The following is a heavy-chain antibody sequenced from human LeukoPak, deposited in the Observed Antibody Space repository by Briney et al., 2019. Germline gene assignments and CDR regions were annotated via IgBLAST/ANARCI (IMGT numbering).Heavy chain of an antibody. J-gene: IGHJ3*02. Sequence: PGGSLRLSCAASGFTFSDYYMSWIRQAPGKGLEWVSYISSSGSTIYYADSVKGRFTISRDNAKNSLYLQMNSLRAEDTAVYYCLFSPYYYDSSGYYAQGAFDIWGQGTMVTVSS. CDR1: GFTFSDYY. CDR2: ISSSGSTI. CDR3: LFSPYYYDSSGYYAQGAFDI. V-gene: IGHV3-11*01. D-gene: IGHD3-22*01.